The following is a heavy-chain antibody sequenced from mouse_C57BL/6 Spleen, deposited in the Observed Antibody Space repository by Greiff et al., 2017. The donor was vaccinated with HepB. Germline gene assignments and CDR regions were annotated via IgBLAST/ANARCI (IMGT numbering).Heavy chain of an antibody. V-gene: IGHV2-9*01. CDR2: IWGGGST. CDR3: AKHEEDYYGSSYAWFAY. D-gene: IGHD1-1*01. CDR1: GFSLTSYG. Sequence: QVQLKQSGPGLVAPSQSLSITCTVSGFSLTSYGVDWVRQPPGKGLEWLGVIWGGGSTNYNSALMSRLSISKDNSKSQVFLKMNSLQTDDTAMYYCAKHEEDYYGSSYAWFAYWGQGTLVTVSA. J-gene: IGHJ3*01.